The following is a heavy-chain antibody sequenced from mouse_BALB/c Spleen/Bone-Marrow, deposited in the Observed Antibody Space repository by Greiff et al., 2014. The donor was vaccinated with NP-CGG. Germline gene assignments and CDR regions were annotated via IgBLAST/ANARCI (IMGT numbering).Heavy chain of an antibody. CDR2: ISSGGSYT. J-gene: IGHJ1*01. CDR1: GFTFSSYG. D-gene: IGHD1-2*01. Sequence: EVKLVESGGDLVKPGGSLKLSCAASGFTFSSYGMSWVRQTPDKRLEWVATISSGGSYTYYPDSVKGRFTISRDNAKNTLYLQMSSLKSEDTAMYYGARNYYGSWHCDVWGAGTTVTVSS. CDR3: ARNYYGSWHCDV. V-gene: IGHV5-6*01.